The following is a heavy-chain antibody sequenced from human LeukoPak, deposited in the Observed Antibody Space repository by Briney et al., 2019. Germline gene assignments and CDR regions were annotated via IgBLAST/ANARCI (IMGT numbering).Heavy chain of an antibody. D-gene: IGHD1-7*01. CDR1: GYSISSSNW. CDR2: IYYSGST. CDR3: ARNGGTMEDPIDY. J-gene: IGHJ4*02. Sequence: SETLSLTCAVSGYSISSSNWWGWIRQPPGKGLEWIGYIYYSGSTYYNPSLKSRVTMSVDTSKNQFSLKLSSVTAVDTAVYYCARNGGTMEDPIDYWGQGTLVTVSS. V-gene: IGHV4-28*01.